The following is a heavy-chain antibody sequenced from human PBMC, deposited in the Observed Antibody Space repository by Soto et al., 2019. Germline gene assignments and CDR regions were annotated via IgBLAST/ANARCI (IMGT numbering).Heavy chain of an antibody. CDR3: AREANIVATIN. V-gene: IGHV1-69*04. CDR2: IIPILGIA. D-gene: IGHD5-12*01. J-gene: IGHJ4*02. Sequence: GASVKVSCKASGGTFSSYTISWVRQAPGQGLEWVGRIIPILGIANYAQKFQGRVTITADKSTSTAYMELSSLRSEDTAVYYCAREANIVATINWGQGTLVTVSS. CDR1: GGTFSSYT.